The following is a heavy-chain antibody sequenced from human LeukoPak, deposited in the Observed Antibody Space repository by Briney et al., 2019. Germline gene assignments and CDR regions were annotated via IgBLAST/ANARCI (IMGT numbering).Heavy chain of an antibody. CDR1: GFTFSDYY. CDR3: ARDRAAAGEKNWFDP. J-gene: IGHJ5*02. V-gene: IGHV3-11*01. Sequence: GGSLRLSCAASGFTFSDYYMSWIRQAPGKGLEWVSYISSSGGTIYYADSVKGRFTISRDNAKNSLYLQMNSLRAEDTAVYYCARDRAAAGEKNWFDPWGQGTLVTVSS. CDR2: ISSSGGTI. D-gene: IGHD6-13*01.